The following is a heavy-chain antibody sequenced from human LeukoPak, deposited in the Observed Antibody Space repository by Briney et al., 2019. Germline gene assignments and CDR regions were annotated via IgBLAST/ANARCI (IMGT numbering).Heavy chain of an antibody. J-gene: IGHJ5*02. CDR2: ISSSSSYI. CDR1: GLLVSGNY. CDR3: ARDPQWLVGDNWFDP. Sequence: GGSLRLSCAASGLLVSGNYMNWVRQAPGKGLEWVSSISSSSSYIYYADSVKGRFTISRDNAKNSLYLQMNSLRAEDTAVYYCARDPQWLVGDNWFDPWGQGTLVTVSS. V-gene: IGHV3-21*01. D-gene: IGHD6-19*01.